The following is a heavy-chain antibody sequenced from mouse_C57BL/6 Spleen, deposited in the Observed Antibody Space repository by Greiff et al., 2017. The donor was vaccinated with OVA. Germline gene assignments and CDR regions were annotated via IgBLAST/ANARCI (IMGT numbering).Heavy chain of an antibody. Sequence: DVMLVESGEGLVKPGGSLKLSCAASGFTFSSYAMSWVRQTPEQRLEWVAYISSGGDYIYYADTVKGRFTISRDNAWNTLYLQMSSLKSEDTAMYYCTRRPSKGAMDYWGQGTSVTVSS. J-gene: IGHJ4*01. CDR3: TRRPSKGAMDY. V-gene: IGHV5-9-1*02. CDR1: GFTFSSYA. CDR2: ISSGGDYI. D-gene: IGHD2-5*01.